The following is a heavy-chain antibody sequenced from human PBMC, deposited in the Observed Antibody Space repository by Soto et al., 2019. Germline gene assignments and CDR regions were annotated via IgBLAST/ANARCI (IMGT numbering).Heavy chain of an antibody. CDR3: ANSGSYYMGY. CDR2: ISSSSSSI. J-gene: IGHJ4*02. V-gene: IGHV3-48*02. Sequence: SLRLSCAASGFTFSNYNMNWVRQAPGKGLEWVSYISSSSSSIYYADSVKGRFTISRDNAKNSLYLQMNSLRDEDTAVYYCANSGSYYMGYWGQGTLVTVSS. D-gene: IGHD1-26*01. CDR1: GFTFSNYN.